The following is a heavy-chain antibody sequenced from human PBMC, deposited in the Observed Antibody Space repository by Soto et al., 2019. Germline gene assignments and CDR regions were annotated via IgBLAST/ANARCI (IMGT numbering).Heavy chain of an antibody. V-gene: IGHV4-30-4*01. CDR3: ASHAITIFGVVKNYHGIDV. J-gene: IGHJ6*02. CDR2: IYYSGSS. D-gene: IGHD3-3*01. CDR1: GGSISSGDYY. Sequence: QVQLQESGPGLVKPSQTLSLTCTVSGGSISSGDYYWSWIRQPPGKGLEWIGYIYYSGSSYCNSYLQSRVTISVDTSKNQCPLKLSSVTTADTSVYYCASHAITIFGVVKNYHGIDVRGQGTTVTVSS.